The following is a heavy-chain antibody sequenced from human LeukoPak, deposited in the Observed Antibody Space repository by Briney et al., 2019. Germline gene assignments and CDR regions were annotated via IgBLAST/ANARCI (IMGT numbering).Heavy chain of an antibody. CDR3: ARDGFLESANWFDP. D-gene: IGHD3-3*01. CDR2: IYTSGST. V-gene: IGHV4-61*02. J-gene: IGHJ5*02. Sequence: SQTLSLTCTVSGGSISSGSYYWSWIRQPAGKGLEWIGRIYTSGSTNYNPSLKSQVTMSVDTSKNQFSLKLSSVTAAGMAVYYCARDGFLESANWFDPWGQGTLVTVSS. CDR1: GGSISSGSYY.